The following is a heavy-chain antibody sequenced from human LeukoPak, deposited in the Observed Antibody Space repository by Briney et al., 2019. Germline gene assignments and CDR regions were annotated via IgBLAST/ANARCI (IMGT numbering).Heavy chain of an antibody. Sequence: AGGSLRLSCAASGFTFSSYAMSWVRQAPGKGLEWVSAISGSGGSTYYADSVKGRFTISRDNSKNTLYLQMNSLRAEDTAVYYCAKDGGSSSLTYYYYYMDVWGKGTTVTVS. D-gene: IGHD6-6*01. J-gene: IGHJ6*03. CDR3: AKDGGSSSLTYYYYYMDV. V-gene: IGHV3-23*01. CDR1: GFTFSSYA. CDR2: ISGSGGST.